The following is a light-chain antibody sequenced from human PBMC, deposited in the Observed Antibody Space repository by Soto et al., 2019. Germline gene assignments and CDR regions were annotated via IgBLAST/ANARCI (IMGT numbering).Light chain of an antibody. J-gene: IGKJ1*01. V-gene: IGKV1-9*01. CDR1: QGVSSY. Sequence: DIQMTQSPSTLSASVGDRVTISCRASQGVSSYLAWYQQKPGKAPKLLIYAASTLQSGVPSRFSGSGSGTDFTLTISSLRPEDFATYYCQQLNSYPPWTFGQGTKVDIK. CDR3: QQLNSYPPWT. CDR2: AAS.